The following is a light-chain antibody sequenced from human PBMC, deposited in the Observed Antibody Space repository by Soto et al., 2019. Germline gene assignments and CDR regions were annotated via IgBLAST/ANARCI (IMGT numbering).Light chain of an antibody. Sequence: EILFTQSPATLSSSPGEPATLSCRVSQNVGPRLASYQHKPGQAPRLLIYYMSRRATGIPARFSGSGSGTDFTLTISSLEPDDVAKYYCHQRQSWPRTFGQGTKLEIK. CDR1: QNVGPR. V-gene: IGKV3-11*01. CDR2: YMS. J-gene: IGKJ1*01. CDR3: HQRQSWPRT.